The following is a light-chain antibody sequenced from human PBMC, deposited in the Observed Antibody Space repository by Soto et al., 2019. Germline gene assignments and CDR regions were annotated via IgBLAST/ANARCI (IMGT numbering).Light chain of an antibody. V-gene: IGLV2-23*01. CDR2: EGG. CDR3: CSYAGSSPWV. J-gene: IGLJ3*02. CDR1: SSDFGSYNL. Sequence: QSALTQPASVSGSPGQSITISCTGTSSDFGSYNLVSWYQQHPGKTPKLMIYEGGKRPSGVSNRFSGSKSGNTASLTISGLQAEDEADYYCCSYAGSSPWVFGGGTKLTVL.